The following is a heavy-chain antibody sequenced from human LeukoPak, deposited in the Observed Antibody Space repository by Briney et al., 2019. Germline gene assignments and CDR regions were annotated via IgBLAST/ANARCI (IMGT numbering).Heavy chain of an antibody. D-gene: IGHD3-10*01. CDR1: GGTFSSYA. J-gene: IGHJ5*02. CDR2: IIPIFGTA. Sequence: ASVKVSCKASGGTFSSYAISWVRQAPGRGLEWMGGIIPIFGTANYAQKLQGRVTMTTDTSTSTAYMELRSLRSDDTAVYYCARVPSMVRGVMWFDPWGQGTLVTVSS. V-gene: IGHV1-69*05. CDR3: ARVPSMVRGVMWFDP.